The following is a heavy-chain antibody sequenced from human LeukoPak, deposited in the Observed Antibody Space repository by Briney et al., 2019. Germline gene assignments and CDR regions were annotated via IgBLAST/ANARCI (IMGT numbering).Heavy chain of an antibody. Sequence: GGSLRLSCAASGFTFSSYAMSWVRQAPGKGLEWVSAISATGGNTYYADSVKGRFTISRDNSKNTLYLQMNSLRAEDTAVYCCARDGGYCSSTSCPYGMDVWGQGTTVTVSS. CDR3: ARDGGYCSSTSCPYGMDV. J-gene: IGHJ6*02. CDR2: ISATGGNT. CDR1: GFTFSSYA. D-gene: IGHD2-2*01. V-gene: IGHV3-23*01.